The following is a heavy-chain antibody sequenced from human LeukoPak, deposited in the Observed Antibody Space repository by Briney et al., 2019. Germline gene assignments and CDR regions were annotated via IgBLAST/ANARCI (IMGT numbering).Heavy chain of an antibody. CDR2: INPGGGST. CDR1: GYTFTSYY. V-gene: IGHV1-46*01. CDR3: ARRVATVLDY. Sequence: ASVKVSCKASGYTFTSYYMHRVRQAPGQGLEWMGIINPGGGSTSYAQKFQGRVTMTRDTSTSTVYMELSSLRSEDTAVYYCARRVATVLDYWGQGTLVTVSS. D-gene: IGHD5-12*01. J-gene: IGHJ4*02.